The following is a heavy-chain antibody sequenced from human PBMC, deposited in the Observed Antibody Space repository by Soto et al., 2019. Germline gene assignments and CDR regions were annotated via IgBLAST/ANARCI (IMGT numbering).Heavy chain of an antibody. CDR2: IIPIFGTA. J-gene: IGHJ6*02. CDR1: GGTFSSYA. V-gene: IGHV1-69*01. Sequence: GASVKVSCTASGGTFSSYAISWVRQAPGQGLEWMGGIIPIFGTANYAQKFQGRVTITADESTSTAYMELSSLRSEDTAVYYCARERYYDSSGSPTYYYYGMDVWGQGTTVTVSS. D-gene: IGHD3-22*01. CDR3: ARERYYDSSGSPTYYYYGMDV.